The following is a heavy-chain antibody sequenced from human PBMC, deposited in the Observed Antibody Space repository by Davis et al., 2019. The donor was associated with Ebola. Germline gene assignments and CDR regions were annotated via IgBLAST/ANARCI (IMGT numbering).Heavy chain of an antibody. J-gene: IGHJ4*02. D-gene: IGHD1-26*01. CDR1: GFTFSSYE. Sequence: GGSLRLSCAASGFTFSSYEMHWVRQAPGKGLEWVSYIISSGSAIYYADSVKGRFTISRDNARNSLYLQMNSLRVEDTAVYYCARVGATDYWGQGTLVTVSS. CDR2: IISSGSAI. V-gene: IGHV3-48*03. CDR3: ARVGATDY.